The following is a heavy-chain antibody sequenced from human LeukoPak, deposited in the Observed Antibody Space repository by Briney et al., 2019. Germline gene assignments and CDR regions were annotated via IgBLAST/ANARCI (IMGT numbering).Heavy chain of an antibody. D-gene: IGHD1-26*01. V-gene: IGHV3-23*01. CDR3: AKGGKWDVTPFDY. CDR1: GFTFTSYS. CDR2: ISGGGGST. Sequence: GGSLRLSCAASGFTFTSYSMNWVRQAPGKGLEWVSTISGGGGSTYYAGTVKGRFTISRDNSKNTLYLQVNSLRAEDTAVYYCAKGGKWDVTPFDYWGQGTLVTVSS. J-gene: IGHJ4*02.